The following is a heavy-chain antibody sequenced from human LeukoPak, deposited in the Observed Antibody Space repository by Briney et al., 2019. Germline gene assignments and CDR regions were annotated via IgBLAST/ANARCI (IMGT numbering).Heavy chain of an antibody. CDR2: ISYSGST. CDR1: GDSINSINKYY. CDR3: ARDLGYYDSSGYYSPSGPPGY. V-gene: IGHV4-31*03. D-gene: IGHD3-22*01. Sequence: PSETLSLTCTVSGDSINSINKYYWRWIRQSPGKGLEWIGYISYSGSTYYNPSLKSRVTISVDTPKNQFSLKLSSVTAADTAVYYCARDLGYYDSSGYYSPSGPPGYWGQGTLVTVSS. J-gene: IGHJ4*02.